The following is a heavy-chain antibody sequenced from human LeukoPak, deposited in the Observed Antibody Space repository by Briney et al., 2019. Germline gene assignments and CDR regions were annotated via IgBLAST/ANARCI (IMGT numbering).Heavy chain of an antibody. CDR2: ISAYNGNT. V-gene: IGHV1-18*01. J-gene: IGHJ4*02. CDR1: GYTFSTYG. CDR3: ARDPRKTYSSGWYYFDY. Sequence: ASVKVSCKSSGYTFSTYGISWVRQAPGQGLDWMAWISAYNGNTNYAQKFQGRVTMTTDTSTSTAYMELKSLRSDDTAVYYCARDPRKTYSSGWYYFDYWGQGTLVTVSS. D-gene: IGHD6-19*01.